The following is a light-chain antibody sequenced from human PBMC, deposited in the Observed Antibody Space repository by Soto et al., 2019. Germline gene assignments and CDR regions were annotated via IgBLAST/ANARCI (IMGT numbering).Light chain of an antibody. CDR1: QTISSW. Sequence: DIQMTQSPSTLSGSVGARVTITCRASQTISSWLAWSQQKPGKAPKLLIYKASTFKSGVPSRFSGSGSGTEFTLTISSLQPDDFATYYCQHYNSYSEAFGQGTKVELK. CDR3: QHYNSYSEA. CDR2: KAS. V-gene: IGKV1-5*03. J-gene: IGKJ1*01.